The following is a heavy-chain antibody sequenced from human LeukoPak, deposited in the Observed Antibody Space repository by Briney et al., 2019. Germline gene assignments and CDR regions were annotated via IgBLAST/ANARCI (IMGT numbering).Heavy chain of an antibody. CDR1: GFTFDDYA. V-gene: IGHV3-9*01. CDR2: IRGNSGSL. CDR3: AKDLTRSTWTARMDV. J-gene: IGHJ6*02. D-gene: IGHD3-9*01. Sequence: GGSLRLSCAASGFTFDDYAMHWVRHAPGKGLEWVSGIRGNSGSLGYADSVKGRFTIARDDAKNSLYLQMNSLRPEDTALYFCAKDLTRSTWTARMDVWGQGTTVTVFS.